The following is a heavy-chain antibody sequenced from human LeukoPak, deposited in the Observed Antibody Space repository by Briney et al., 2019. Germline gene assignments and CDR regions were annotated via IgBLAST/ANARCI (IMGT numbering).Heavy chain of an antibody. CDR1: GYSISSGYY. J-gene: IGHJ4*02. CDR2: IYHSGST. Sequence: SETLSLTCAVSGYSISSGYYWGWIRQPPGKGLEWIGSIYHSGSTYYNPSLKSRVTISVDTSKNQFSLQLSSVTAADTAVYYCARVRGGSYLYYFDYWGQGTLVTVSS. CDR3: ARVRGGSYLYYFDY. V-gene: IGHV4-38-2*01. D-gene: IGHD1-26*01.